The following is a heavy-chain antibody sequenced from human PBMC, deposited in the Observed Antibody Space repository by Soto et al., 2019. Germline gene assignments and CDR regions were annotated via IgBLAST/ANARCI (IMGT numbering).Heavy chain of an antibody. CDR1: GFTFSSYA. CDR3: AKDLVSQQLDLFGYFDY. V-gene: IGHV3-23*01. CDR2: ISGSGIGT. J-gene: IGHJ4*02. D-gene: IGHD6-13*01. Sequence: PGGSLRLSCTASGFTFSSYAMSWVRQAPGKGLEWVSAISGSGIGTYYADSVKGRFTISRDNSKNTLYLQMDSLRAEDTAVYYCAKDLVSQQLDLFGYFDYWGQGTLVTVSS.